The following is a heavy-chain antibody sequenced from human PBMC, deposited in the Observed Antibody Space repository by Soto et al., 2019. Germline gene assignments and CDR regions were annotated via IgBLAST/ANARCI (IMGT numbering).Heavy chain of an antibody. Sequence: ASVKVSCKASGGTFSSYAISWVRQAPGQGLEWMGGIIPIFGTANYAQKFQGRVTITADESTSTAYMELSSLRSEDTAVYYCARAPQAPYSSGWYGIYWGQGTLVTVSS. J-gene: IGHJ4*02. D-gene: IGHD6-19*01. CDR1: GGTFSSYA. CDR3: ARAPQAPYSSGWYGIY. CDR2: IIPIFGTA. V-gene: IGHV1-69*13.